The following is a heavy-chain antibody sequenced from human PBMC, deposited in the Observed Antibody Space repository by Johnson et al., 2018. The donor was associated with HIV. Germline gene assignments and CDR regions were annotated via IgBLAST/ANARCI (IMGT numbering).Heavy chain of an antibody. CDR1: GFTFSFYA. D-gene: IGHD1-26*01. CDR2: ISYDGSNK. J-gene: IGHJ3*02. V-gene: IGHV3-30*04. CDR3: ARRYSGSYRGAFDI. Sequence: QVQLVESGGGVAQPGRSLRLSCAASGFTFSFYAMHWVRQAPGKGLEWVALISYDGSNKYYADSVKGRFTISRDNSKNTLYLQMNSRRAEDTAVYYCARRYSGSYRGAFDIWGQGTMVTVSS.